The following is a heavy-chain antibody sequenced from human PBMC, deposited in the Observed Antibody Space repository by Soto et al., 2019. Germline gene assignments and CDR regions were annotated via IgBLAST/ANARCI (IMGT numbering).Heavy chain of an antibody. CDR1: GFTFSDYG. V-gene: IGHV3-23*01. J-gene: IGHJ4*02. CDR2: INGGSDT. CDR3: VRPSIQAPGTY. Sequence: GGSLRLSCVTSGFTFSDYGMSWVRQAPGAGLEWISVINGGSDTDYADSVKGRFTISRDNSQSTLYLQLNSLRAEDTAVYYCVRPSIQAPGTYWGQGTLVTVSS. D-gene: IGHD6-13*01.